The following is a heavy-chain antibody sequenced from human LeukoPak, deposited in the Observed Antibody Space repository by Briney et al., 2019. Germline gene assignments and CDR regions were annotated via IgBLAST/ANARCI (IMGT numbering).Heavy chain of an antibody. J-gene: IGHJ4*02. CDR1: GFTFSSYG. V-gene: IGHV3-30*18. CDR3: AKDEFSY. Sequence: GGSLRLSCAASGFTFSSYGMHWVRQAPGKGLEWVAVISYDGSNKYYADSVKGRFTISRDNSTNTLYLQMNSLRAEDTAVYYCAKDEFSYWGQGTLVTVSS. CDR2: ISYDGSNK. D-gene: IGHD3-10*01.